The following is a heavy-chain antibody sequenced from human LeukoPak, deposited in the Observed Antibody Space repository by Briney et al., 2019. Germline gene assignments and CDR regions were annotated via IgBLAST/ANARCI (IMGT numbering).Heavy chain of an antibody. J-gene: IGHJ5*02. V-gene: IGHV4-4*02. CDR2: IYHSGST. CDR1: GGSISSSNW. Sequence: PSGTLSLTCAVSGGSISSSNWWSWVRQPPGKGLEWIGEIYHSGSTNYNPSLKSRVTTSVDKSKNQFSLKLSSVTAADTAVYYCARGGRKAIAAAGTGAWFDPWGQGTLVTVSS. D-gene: IGHD6-13*01. CDR3: ARGGRKAIAAAGTGAWFDP.